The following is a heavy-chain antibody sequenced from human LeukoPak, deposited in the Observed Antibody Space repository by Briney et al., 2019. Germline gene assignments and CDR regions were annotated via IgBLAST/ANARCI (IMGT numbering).Heavy chain of an antibody. J-gene: IGHJ4*02. V-gene: IGHV4-4*02. D-gene: IGHD5-18*01. CDR3: ARITGGYSYGFDY. CDR1: GFTFRSYAM. CDR2: IYHSGST. Sequence: PGGSLRLSCAASGFTFRSYAMSWVRQPPGKGLEWIGEIYHSGSTNYNPSLKSRVTISVDKSKNQFSLKLSSVTAADTAVYYCARITGGYSYGFDYWGQGTLVTVSS.